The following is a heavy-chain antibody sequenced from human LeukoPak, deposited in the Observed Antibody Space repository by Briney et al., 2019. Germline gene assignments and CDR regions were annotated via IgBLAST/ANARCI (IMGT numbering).Heavy chain of an antibody. J-gene: IGHJ4*02. Sequence: PGGSLRLSCAASGFTFSSYAMHWVRQAPGKGLEYVSAISSNGGSTYYANSVKGRFTISRDNSKNTLYLQMGSLRAEDMAVYYCARAPSTRRGVDYWGQGTLVTVPS. D-gene: IGHD3-16*01. CDR2: ISSNGGST. CDR1: GFTFSSYA. V-gene: IGHV3-64*01. CDR3: ARAPSTRRGVDY.